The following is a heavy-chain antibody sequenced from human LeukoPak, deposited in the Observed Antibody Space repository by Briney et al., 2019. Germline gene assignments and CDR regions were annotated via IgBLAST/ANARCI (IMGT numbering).Heavy chain of an antibody. J-gene: IGHJ4*02. CDR2: ISGSGGNT. V-gene: IGHV3-23*01. D-gene: IGHD3-10*01. CDR1: GFTFSKYA. Sequence: PGGSLRLSCAASGFTFSKYAMNWVRQAPGKGLEWVSAISGSGGNTYYSDSVKGRFTISRDNSKNTLYLQMNSLRAEDTAIYYCAKGPMGRGFDYWGQGTLVTVSS. CDR3: AKGPMGRGFDY.